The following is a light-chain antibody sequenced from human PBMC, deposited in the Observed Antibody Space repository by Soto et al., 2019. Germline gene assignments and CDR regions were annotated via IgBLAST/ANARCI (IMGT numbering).Light chain of an antibody. Sequence: DIQMTQSPSTLSASVGDRVTITCRASQSISSWLAWYQQKPGKAPKLLIYDAYSLESGTPSRFSGRRSGTELTLTIASVQPEDFANYDGQQYSSYSTLTFGGGTRLEIK. J-gene: IGKJ5*01. CDR3: QQYSSYSTLT. CDR2: DAY. V-gene: IGKV1-5*01. CDR1: QSISSW.